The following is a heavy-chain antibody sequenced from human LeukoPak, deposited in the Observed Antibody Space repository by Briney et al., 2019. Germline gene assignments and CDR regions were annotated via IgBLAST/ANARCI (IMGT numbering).Heavy chain of an antibody. CDR2: IYHSGST. Sequence: PSQTLSLTCTVSGGSISSGGYYWSWIRQPPGKGLEWIGYIYHSGSTYYNPSLKSRVTISVDRSKNQFSLKLSSVTAADTAVYYCAREGRYYDSSGYYRHFDYWGQGTLVTVSS. D-gene: IGHD3-22*01. CDR3: AREGRYYDSSGYYRHFDY. J-gene: IGHJ4*02. CDR1: GGSISSGGYY. V-gene: IGHV4-30-2*01.